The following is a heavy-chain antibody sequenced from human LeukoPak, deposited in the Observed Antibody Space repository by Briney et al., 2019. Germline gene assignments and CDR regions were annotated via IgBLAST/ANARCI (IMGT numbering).Heavy chain of an antibody. CDR2: IIPIFGTA. CDR3: ASYIVVVPAAIGSGFDP. CDR1: GGTFSSYA. V-gene: IGHV1-69*06. J-gene: IGHJ5*02. D-gene: IGHD2-2*02. Sequence: SVKVSCKASGGTFSSYAISWVRQAPGQGLEWMGGIIPIFGTANYAQKFQGRVTITADKSTSTAYMELSSLRSEDTAVYYCASYIVVVPAAIGSGFDPWGQGTLVTVSS.